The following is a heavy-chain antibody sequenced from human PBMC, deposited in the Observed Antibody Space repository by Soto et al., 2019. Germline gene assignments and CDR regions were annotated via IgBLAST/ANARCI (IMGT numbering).Heavy chain of an antibody. CDR3: AREDGITMVRGEYNWFDP. D-gene: IGHD3-10*01. CDR2: KWYDGSNK. V-gene: IGHV3-33*01. J-gene: IGHJ5*02. Sequence: QVQLVESGGGVVQPGRSLRLSCAASGFTFSSYGMHWVRQAPGEGLEGVAVKWYDGSNKYYADSVKGRFTISRDNSKNTLYLQMNSRRAEDTAVYDCAREDGITMVRGEYNWFDPWGQGTLVTVSS. CDR1: GFTFSSYG.